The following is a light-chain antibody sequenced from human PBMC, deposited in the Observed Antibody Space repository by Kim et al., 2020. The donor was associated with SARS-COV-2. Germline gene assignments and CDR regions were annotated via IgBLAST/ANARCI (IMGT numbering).Light chain of an antibody. V-gene: IGKV1-33*01. CDR1: QDISNY. J-gene: IGKJ2*01. CDR2: DAS. Sequence: ASVGDRVTITCQASQDISNYLNWYQQKAGKAPKLLIYDASNLETGVPSRFSGSGSGTDFTFTISSLQPEDIGTYYCQQYDNLPYTFGQGTKLEI. CDR3: QQYDNLPYT.